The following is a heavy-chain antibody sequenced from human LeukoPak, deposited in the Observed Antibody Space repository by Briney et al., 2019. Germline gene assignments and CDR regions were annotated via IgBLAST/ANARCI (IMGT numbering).Heavy chain of an antibody. D-gene: IGHD1-14*01. CDR2: IGKTSRDM. V-gene: IGHV3-21*01. CDR1: GFSFSTST. Sequence: GGSLRLSCAASGFSFSTSTMNWVRQAPGKGLEWISSIGKTSRDMYYADSVRGRFTISRDNAKNSLFLLVNSLRVEDTSVYYCVRGDNRDYWGQGTLVTVSS. CDR3: VRGDNRDY. J-gene: IGHJ4*02.